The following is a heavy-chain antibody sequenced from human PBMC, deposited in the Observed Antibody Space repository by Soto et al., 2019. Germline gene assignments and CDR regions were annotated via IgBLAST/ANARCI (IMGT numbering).Heavy chain of an antibody. CDR1: GFTFSSYG. CDR2: IWYDGSNK. J-gene: IGHJ4*02. V-gene: IGHV3-33*01. D-gene: IGHD3-22*01. CDR3: ASAFRGSSGYRLDY. Sequence: PGGSLRLSCAASGFTFSSYGMHWVRQAPGKGLEWVAVIWYDGSNKYYADSVKGRFTISRDNSKNTLYLQMNSLRAEHTAVYYCASAFRGSSGYRLDYWGQGTLVTVSS.